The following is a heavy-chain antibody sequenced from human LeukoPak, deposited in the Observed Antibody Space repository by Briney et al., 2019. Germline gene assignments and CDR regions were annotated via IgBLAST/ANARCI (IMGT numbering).Heavy chain of an antibody. CDR1: GGSISSGGYY. CDR3: ARGGICSGGSCYSAEWFDP. Sequence: PSETLSLTCTVSGGSISSGGYYWSWLRQPAGKGLEWIGRIYTSGSTNYNPSLKSRVTMSVDTSKNQFSLKLSSVTAADTAVYYCARGGICSGGSCYSAEWFDPWGQGTLVTVSS. J-gene: IGHJ5*02. V-gene: IGHV4-61*02. D-gene: IGHD2-15*01. CDR2: IYTSGST.